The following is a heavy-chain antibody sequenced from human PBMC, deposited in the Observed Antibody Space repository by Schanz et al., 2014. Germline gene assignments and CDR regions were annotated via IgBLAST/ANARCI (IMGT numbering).Heavy chain of an antibody. CDR2: ITAYNGDT. J-gene: IGHJ3*02. D-gene: IGHD5-18*01. Sequence: QVQLVQSGGEVKTPGASVKVSCKASGYTFTSHGISWVRQAPGQGLEWMGWITAYNGDTNYALKLQGRVTMTTDTSTGTAYMELRSLRSDDTALYYCTRGGYSYALSAFDIWGQGTMVTVSS. V-gene: IGHV1-18*01. CDR1: GYTFTSHG. CDR3: TRGGYSYALSAFDI.